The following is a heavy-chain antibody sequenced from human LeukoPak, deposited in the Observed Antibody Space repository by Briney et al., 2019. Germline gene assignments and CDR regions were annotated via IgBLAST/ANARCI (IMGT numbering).Heavy chain of an antibody. D-gene: IGHD4-17*01. CDR3: AKAGYGDYVERYFGY. V-gene: IGHV3-23*01. CDR2: ISGSGGST. J-gene: IGHJ4*02. Sequence: GGSLRLSCAASGFTFSSYAMSWVRQAPGKGLEWVSAISGSGGSTYYADSVKGRFTISRDNSKNTLYLQTNSLRAEDTAVYYCAKAGYGDYVERYFGYWGQGTLVTVSS. CDR1: GFTFSSYA.